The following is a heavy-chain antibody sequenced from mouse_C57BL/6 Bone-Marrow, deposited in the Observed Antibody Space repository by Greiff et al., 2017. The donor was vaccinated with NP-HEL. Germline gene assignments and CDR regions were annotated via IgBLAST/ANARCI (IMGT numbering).Heavy chain of an antibody. CDR2: ISDGGSYT. CDR3: ARDQDSSDAY. J-gene: IGHJ3*01. D-gene: IGHD3-2*02. CDR1: GFTFSSYA. Sequence: EVQGVESGGGLVKPGGSLKLSCAASGFTFSSYAMSWVRQTPEKRLEWVATISDGGSYTYYPDNVKGRFTISRDNAKNNLYLQMSHLKSEDTAMYYCARDQDSSDAYWGQGTLVTVSA. V-gene: IGHV5-4*01.